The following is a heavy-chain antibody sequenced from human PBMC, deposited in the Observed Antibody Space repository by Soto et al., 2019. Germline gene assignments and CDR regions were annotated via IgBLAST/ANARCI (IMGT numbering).Heavy chain of an antibody. D-gene: IGHD3-10*01. V-gene: IGHV1-69*01. J-gene: IGHJ4*02. CDR3: ARGRSDYYGSGSYSAEFDY. Sequence: QVQLVQSGAEVKKPGSSVKVSCKASGGTFSSYAISWVRQAPGQGLEWMGGINPIFGTANYAQKFQGRVTITADESTSTAYMELSSLRSEDTAVYYCARGRSDYYGSGSYSAEFDYWGQGTLVTVSS. CDR1: GGTFSSYA. CDR2: INPIFGTA.